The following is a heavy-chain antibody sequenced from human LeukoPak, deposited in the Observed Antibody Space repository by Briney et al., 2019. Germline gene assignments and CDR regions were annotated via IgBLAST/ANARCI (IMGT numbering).Heavy chain of an antibody. CDR3: ATDLSSGYYPTDY. V-gene: IGHV1-24*01. CDR1: GYTFTGYF. Sequence: ASVKVSCKASGYTFTGYFMHWVRQAPGKGLEWMGGFDPEDGETIYAQKFQGRVTMTEDTSTDTAYMELSSLRSEDTAVYYCATDLSSGYYPTDYWGQGTLVTVSS. J-gene: IGHJ4*02. CDR2: FDPEDGET. D-gene: IGHD3-22*01.